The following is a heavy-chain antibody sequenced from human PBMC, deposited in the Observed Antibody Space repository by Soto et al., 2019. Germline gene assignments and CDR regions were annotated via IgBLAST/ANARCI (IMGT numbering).Heavy chain of an antibody. CDR1: GGSISGYY. CDR3: ARDLWGYCGTDCYPLDV. CDR2: MYNTGST. D-gene: IGHD2-21*02. J-gene: IGHJ6*02. V-gene: IGHV4-59*01. Sequence: PSETLSLTCTVSGGSISGYYCSWIRQPPGKGLECIGYMYNTGSTVYNPSFKSRVTISVDTSKNQFSLKLNSVTAADTAVYYCARDLWGYCGTDCYPLDVWGQGTTVTVSS.